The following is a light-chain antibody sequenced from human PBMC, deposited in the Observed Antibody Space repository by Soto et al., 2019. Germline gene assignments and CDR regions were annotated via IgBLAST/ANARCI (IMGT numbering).Light chain of an antibody. V-gene: IGLV1-44*01. CDR1: TANIGTNT. CDR3: ATWDDSVYV. J-gene: IGLJ1*01. Sequence: QSFLTQPPSASGTPGQRVTISCAGSTANIGTNTVNWFQHLPGSAPKLLIYTNDQRPSGVPDRFSGSRSGTSASLAISGLQSEDEADYYRATWDDSVYVFGTGTKVTVL. CDR2: TND.